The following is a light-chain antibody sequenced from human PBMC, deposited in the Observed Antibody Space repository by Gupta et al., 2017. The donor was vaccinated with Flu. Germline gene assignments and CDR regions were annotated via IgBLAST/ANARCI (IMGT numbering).Light chain of an antibody. CDR3: QQLSFYPRT. CDR1: QGALTY. Sequence: PSFLSASVGDRVTITCRASQGALTYLAWYQQKPGTVPAVLIYSTSTMRSGVPSRFSGSGSGTEFTLTINSLQPEDFATYYCQQLSFYPRTFGQGTRVAIK. V-gene: IGKV1-9*01. CDR2: STS. J-gene: IGKJ1*01.